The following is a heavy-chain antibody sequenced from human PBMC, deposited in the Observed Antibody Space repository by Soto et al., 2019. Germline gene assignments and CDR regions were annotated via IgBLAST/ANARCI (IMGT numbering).Heavy chain of an antibody. CDR1: GFTFSSYA. D-gene: IGHD3-22*01. CDR2: ISYDGSNK. CDR3: AREVRGMYYYDSSGFDY. J-gene: IGHJ4*02. V-gene: IGHV3-30-3*01. Sequence: QVQLVESGGGVVQPGRSLRLSCAASGFTFSSYAMHWVRQAPGKGLEWVAVISYDGSNKYYADSVKGRFTISRDNSKNTLYLQMNSLRAEDTAVYYCAREVRGMYYYDSSGFDYWGQGTLVTVSS.